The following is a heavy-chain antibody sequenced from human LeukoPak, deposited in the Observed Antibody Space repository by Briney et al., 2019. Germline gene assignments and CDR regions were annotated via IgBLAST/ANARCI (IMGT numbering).Heavy chain of an antibody. CDR3: VRWATLSP. J-gene: IGHJ5*02. Sequence: GGSLRLSCAASGFTLSTNWLSGVRQAPGKGLEWVANINQDGGDKNYVDFVKGRFTISRDNAKNSLYLQMNSLRVEDTAVYYCVRWATLSPWGQGTLVTVSS. CDR1: GFTLSTNW. V-gene: IGHV3-7*01. D-gene: IGHD5-12*01. CDR2: INQDGGDK.